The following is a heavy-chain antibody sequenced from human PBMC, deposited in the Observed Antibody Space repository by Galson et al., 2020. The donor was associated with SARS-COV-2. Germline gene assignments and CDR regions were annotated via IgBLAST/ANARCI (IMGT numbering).Heavy chain of an antibody. Sequence: GESLKISCAASGFSFRTSGMHWVRQAPGKGLEWVAVIWYDGSNKYYADSVKGRFTISRDNSKNTLYLQMNSLRAEDTAVYYCAREGDISAVGGMDVWGQGTTVTVSS. CDR3: AREGDISAVGGMDV. D-gene: IGHD3-9*01. CDR1: GFSFRTSG. J-gene: IGHJ6*02. V-gene: IGHV3-33*01. CDR2: IWYDGSNK.